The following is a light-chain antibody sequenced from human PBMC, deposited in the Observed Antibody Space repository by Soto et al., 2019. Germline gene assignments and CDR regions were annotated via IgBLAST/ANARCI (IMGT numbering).Light chain of an antibody. V-gene: IGKV3-20*01. CDR3: LQYGSSPYT. J-gene: IGKJ2*01. Sequence: EIVLTQSPGTLSLSPGEGATLSCRASQSVSSAYLAWFQQIPGQAPRLLIYGASSRATGVPGRFSGSGSGADFTLTISSLEPEDFAVYYCLQYGSSPYTFGQGTKVEI. CDR2: GAS. CDR1: QSVSSAY.